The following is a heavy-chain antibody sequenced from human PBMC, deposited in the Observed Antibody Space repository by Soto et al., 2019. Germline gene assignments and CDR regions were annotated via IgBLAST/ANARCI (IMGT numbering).Heavy chain of an antibody. CDR2: ISGSGGST. V-gene: IGHV3-23*01. Sequence: HPGGSLRLSCAASGFTFSSYAMSWVRQAPGKGLEWVSAISGSGGSTYYADSVKGRFTISRDNSKDTLYLQMNSLRAEDTAVYYCARGGSYGGNSQGEIDYWGQGTLVTVSS. CDR3: ARGGSYGGNSQGEIDY. D-gene: IGHD4-17*01. J-gene: IGHJ4*02. CDR1: GFTFSSYA.